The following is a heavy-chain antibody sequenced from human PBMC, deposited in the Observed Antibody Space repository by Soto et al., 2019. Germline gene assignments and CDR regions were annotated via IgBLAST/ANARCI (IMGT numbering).Heavy chain of an antibody. CDR3: ARDYDSSGYPRYYFDY. CDR1: GFTFSSYA. J-gene: IGHJ4*02. V-gene: IGHV3-30-3*01. D-gene: IGHD3-22*01. Sequence: PGGSLRLSCAASGFTFSSYAMGWVRQAPGKGLEWVAVISYDGSNKFYADSVKGRFTISRDNSKNTLYLQMNSLRAEDTALYYCARDYDSSGYPRYYFDYWGQGTLVTVSS. CDR2: ISYDGSNK.